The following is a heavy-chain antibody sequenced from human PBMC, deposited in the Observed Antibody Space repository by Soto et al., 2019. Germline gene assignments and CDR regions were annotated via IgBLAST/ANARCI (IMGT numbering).Heavy chain of an antibody. V-gene: IGHV4-59*08. Sequence: QVQLQESGPGLVKPSETLSLTCTVSGGSISSYYWSWIRQPPGKGLEWIGYIYYSGNTNYNPSLKRRVTIQVDRSKNLLHLKLSSVTAADTAVYYCARRYGYSFDYWGQASLVSVSS. CDR2: IYYSGNT. CDR1: GGSISSYY. D-gene: IGHD5-18*01. CDR3: ARRYGYSFDY. J-gene: IGHJ4*02.